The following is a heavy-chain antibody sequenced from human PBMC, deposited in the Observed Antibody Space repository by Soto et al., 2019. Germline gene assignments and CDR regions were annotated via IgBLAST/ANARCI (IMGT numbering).Heavy chain of an antibody. CDR1: GFTFSSYG. Sequence: VQLVESGGGVVQPGRSLRLSCAASGFTFSSYGMHWVRQAPGKGLEWVSYISSSSSTIYYADSVKGRFTISRDNAKNSLYLQMNSLRDEDTAVYYCARGGLNYYYGMDVWGQGTTVTVSS. CDR2: ISSSSSTI. V-gene: IGHV3-48*02. CDR3: ARGGLNYYYGMDV. D-gene: IGHD1-26*01. J-gene: IGHJ6*02.